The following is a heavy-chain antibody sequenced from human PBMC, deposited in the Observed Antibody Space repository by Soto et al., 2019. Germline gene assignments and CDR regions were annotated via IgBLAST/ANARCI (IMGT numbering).Heavy chain of an antibody. CDR2: IYWNDDK. Sequence: SGPTLVNPTQTITLTCTFSGFSLSTSGVGVGWIRQPPGKAREWLALIYWNDDKKYSPSLKSRLGITKDTFRNQVVLTMTNVDPLDTDTYYCARRRGYNWNNPAFDSWGQGALVNVSS. CDR1: GFSLSTSGVG. J-gene: IGHJ4*02. V-gene: IGHV2-5*01. D-gene: IGHD1-20*01. CDR3: ARRRGYNWNNPAFDS.